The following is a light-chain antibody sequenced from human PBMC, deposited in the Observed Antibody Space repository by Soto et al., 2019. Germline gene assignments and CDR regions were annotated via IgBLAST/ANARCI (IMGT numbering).Light chain of an antibody. CDR2: HAS. Sequence: DIQMTQSPSTLSASVGDRVTITCRASQSISSWVAWYQQKPGKAPKLLIYHASSLESGVPSRFSGSGSGTDFSLTISSLQPDDFANYYCQQYHSYYPWTFGQGTKVDIK. V-gene: IGKV1-5*01. CDR3: QQYHSYYPWT. CDR1: QSISSW. J-gene: IGKJ1*01.